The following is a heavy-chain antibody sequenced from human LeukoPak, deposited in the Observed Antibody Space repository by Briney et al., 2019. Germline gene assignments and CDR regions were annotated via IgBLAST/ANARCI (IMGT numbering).Heavy chain of an antibody. V-gene: IGHV4-4*02. CDR1: GGSISNTNW. Sequence: SGTQSLTCGVSGGSISNTNWWSWVHQPPGQGLEWIGEISLTGLTHYNPSLESRVTVSLDKSKNQLSLNLTSVTAADTAVYYCSRENGAFSPFGYWVQGTLITVLS. J-gene: IGHJ4*02. CDR2: ISLTGLT. D-gene: IGHD2/OR15-2a*01. CDR3: SRENGAFSPFGY.